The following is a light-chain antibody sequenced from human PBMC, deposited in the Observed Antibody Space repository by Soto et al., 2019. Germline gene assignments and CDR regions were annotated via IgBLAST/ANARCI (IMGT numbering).Light chain of an antibody. CDR3: CSQPSYNTRV. Sequence: QSVLTQPASVSGSPGQSIAISCTGTSSDVGGYNYVSWYQQHPGKAPKLIIHEVSDRPSGISDRFSGSKSGNTASLTISVLQADDEADYYWCSQPSYNTRVFGPGTKLTVL. V-gene: IGLV2-14*01. J-gene: IGLJ1*01. CDR1: SSDVGGYNY. CDR2: EVS.